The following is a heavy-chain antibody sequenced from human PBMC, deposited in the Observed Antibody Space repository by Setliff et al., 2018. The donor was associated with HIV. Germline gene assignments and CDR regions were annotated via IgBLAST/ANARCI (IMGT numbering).Heavy chain of an antibody. CDR2: IFTSGST. CDR1: GGSISSYC. J-gene: IGHJ5*02. V-gene: IGHV4-4*09. D-gene: IGHD3-10*01. CDR3: ARRIDNSGSFPDKNWFDT. Sequence: LTCTVSGGSISSYCWNWIRQPPGGGLEWIGFIFTSGSTKYNPSLQSRVTMSIDTSKNQFSLKLTSVTAADTAVYYCARRIDNSGSFPDKNWFDTWGRGSLVTVSS.